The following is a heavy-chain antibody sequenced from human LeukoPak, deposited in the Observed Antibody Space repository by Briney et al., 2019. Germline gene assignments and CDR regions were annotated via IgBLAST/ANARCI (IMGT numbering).Heavy chain of an antibody. V-gene: IGHV3-9*01. Sequence: GGSLRLSCAASGFTFDDYAMHWVRQAPGKGLEWVSGISRNSGSIGYADSVKGRFTISRDNAKNSLYLQMNSLRAEDTALYYCAKDKGGSGGSYYGMDVWGQGTTVTVSS. J-gene: IGHJ6*02. CDR1: GFTFDDYA. D-gene: IGHD2-15*01. CDR2: ISRNSGSI. CDR3: AKDKGGSGGSYYGMDV.